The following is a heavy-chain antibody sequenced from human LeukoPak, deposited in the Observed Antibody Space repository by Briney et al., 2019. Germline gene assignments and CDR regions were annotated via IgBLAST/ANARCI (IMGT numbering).Heavy chain of an antibody. V-gene: IGHV1-2*02. J-gene: IGHJ4*02. CDR2: VNPASGGT. Sequence: ASVKVSCKASGYTFIAYYMHWVRQAPGQGLEWMGWVNPASGGTNYAQKFEGRVTMTRDTSISTAYMDLSSLRSDDTAVYYCLSGPGDFDYWGQGTLVTVPS. D-gene: IGHD5-12*01. CDR1: GYTFIAYY. CDR3: LSGPGDFDY.